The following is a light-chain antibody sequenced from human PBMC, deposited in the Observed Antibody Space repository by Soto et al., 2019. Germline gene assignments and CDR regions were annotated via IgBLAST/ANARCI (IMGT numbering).Light chain of an antibody. Sequence: AIQLPHAASSLSASVVDRVTVTCRASQGIRSALGWYQQKPGKVPKLLIYAASTLQSGVPSRFSGSGSGTDFTLTISSLQPEDFATYYCLLDFSYFWAFGQGTKVDIK. CDR2: AAS. V-gene: IGKV1-6*01. CDR1: QGIRSA. CDR3: LLDFSYFWA. J-gene: IGKJ1*01.